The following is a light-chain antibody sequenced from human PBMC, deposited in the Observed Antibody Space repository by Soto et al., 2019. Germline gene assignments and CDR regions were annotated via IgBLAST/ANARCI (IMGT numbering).Light chain of an antibody. V-gene: IGKV3-15*01. CDR2: GAS. J-gene: IGKJ1*01. Sequence: EIVMTHSPATLSVSPCERATLSFRASQSVRINVAWYQQKNGQAPRLLVYGASTRASGIPDRFSGSGSGTEFTLTISSLQSEDFAVYYCQQYNTYPWTFGQGTKVDIK. CDR1: QSVRIN. CDR3: QQYNTYPWT.